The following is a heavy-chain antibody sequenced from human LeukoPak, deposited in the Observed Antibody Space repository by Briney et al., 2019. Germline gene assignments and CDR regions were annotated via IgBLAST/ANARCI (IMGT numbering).Heavy chain of an antibody. CDR2: IYTSGST. J-gene: IGHJ4*02. Sequence: PSETLSLTCTVSGGSISSYYWSWIRQPPGKGLEWIGYIYTSGSTNYNPSLKSRLTTSLDTSKSQFSLKLSSVTAADTAVYYCARHLRGYSYGPFEYWGQGTLVTVSS. V-gene: IGHV4-4*09. CDR3: ARHLRGYSYGPFEY. D-gene: IGHD5-18*01. CDR1: GGSISSYY.